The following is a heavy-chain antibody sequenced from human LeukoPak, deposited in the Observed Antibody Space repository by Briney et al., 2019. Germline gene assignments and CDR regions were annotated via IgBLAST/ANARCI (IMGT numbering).Heavy chain of an antibody. CDR3: ARDRQAAGIFDDY. V-gene: IGHV3-30*04. CDR1: GFTFSSYA. D-gene: IGHD6-13*01. Sequence: GRSLRLSCAASGFTFSSYAMHWVRQAPGKGLDWVAVISYDGSNKYYADPVKGRFTISRDNSKSTLYLQMNSLRAEDTAVYYCARDRQAAGIFDDYWGQGTLVTVSS. CDR2: ISYDGSNK. J-gene: IGHJ4*02.